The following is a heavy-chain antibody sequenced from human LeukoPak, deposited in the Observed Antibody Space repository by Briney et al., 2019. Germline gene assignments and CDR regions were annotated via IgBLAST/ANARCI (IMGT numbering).Heavy chain of an antibody. CDR2: INPKSGGT. Sequence: ASVKVSCKASGYSFTGHYMHWVRQAPGQGLEWMGWINPKSGGTNYAQKFQGRVTMTRDTSISTAYMELSRLRSDDTAVYYCARVRVAVAGTTPSGLALDYWGQGTPVTVSS. V-gene: IGHV1-2*02. J-gene: IGHJ4*02. D-gene: IGHD6-19*01. CDR3: ARVRVAVAGTTPSGLALDY. CDR1: GYSFTGHY.